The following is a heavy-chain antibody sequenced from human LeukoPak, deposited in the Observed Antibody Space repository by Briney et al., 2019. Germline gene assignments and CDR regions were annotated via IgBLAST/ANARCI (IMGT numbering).Heavy chain of an antibody. J-gene: IGHJ3*02. CDR2: ISVSGGST. Sequence: HPGRSLRPSCAATGITLSSYGMGRVRQAPRKRLERVSGISVSGGSTYYADSVKGRFTISRDNSKNTLYLQMNCLRAEETAVYYCAKYSGSYPNRGAFDIWGQGTMVTVSS. CDR3: AKYSGSYPNRGAFDI. V-gene: IGHV3-23*01. D-gene: IGHD3-10*01. CDR1: GITLSSYG.